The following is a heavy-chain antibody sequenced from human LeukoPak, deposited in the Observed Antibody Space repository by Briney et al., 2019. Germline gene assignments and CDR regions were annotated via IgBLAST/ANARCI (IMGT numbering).Heavy chain of an antibody. CDR3: ARDRGEYYFDY. J-gene: IGHJ4*02. Sequence: PGGSLRLSCAASGFTFSSYAMHWVRQAPGKGLEWEAVISYDGSNKYYADSVKGRFTISRDNAKNTLYLQMNSLRAEDTAAYYCARDRGEYYFDYWGQGTLVTVSS. CDR1: GFTFSSYA. D-gene: IGHD3-10*01. CDR2: ISYDGSNK. V-gene: IGHV3-30-3*01.